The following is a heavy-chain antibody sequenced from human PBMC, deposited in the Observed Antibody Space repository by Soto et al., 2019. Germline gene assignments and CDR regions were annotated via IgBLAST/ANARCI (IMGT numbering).Heavy chain of an antibody. CDR3: ARDATFGTKGGAFDI. V-gene: IGHV3-33*01. CDR1: GITFRIYS. D-gene: IGHD3-16*01. J-gene: IGHJ3*02. CDR2: MWYDGTNK. Sequence: GGSLRFSCVASGITFRIYSMHWVRQSPGKGLRRVAVMWYDGTNKYSGGSVKGRFTISRDNSENTLYLQMNSLRVEDTAVYYCARDATFGTKGGAFDIWGHGTLVT.